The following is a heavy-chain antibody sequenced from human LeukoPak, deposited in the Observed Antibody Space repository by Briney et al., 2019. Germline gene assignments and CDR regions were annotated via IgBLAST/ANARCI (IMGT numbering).Heavy chain of an antibody. CDR3: AKDLPYSRGWFYFDY. CDR2: IRYDGSNK. D-gene: IGHD6-19*01. Sequence: PGGSLRLSCAASEFTFISYGMQWVRQAPGKGLEWVAFIRYDGSNKYYADSVKGRFTISRDNSKNTLYLQMNSLRAEDMAVYYRAKDLPYSRGWFYFDYWGQGTLVTVSS. CDR1: EFTFISYG. V-gene: IGHV3-30*02. J-gene: IGHJ4*02.